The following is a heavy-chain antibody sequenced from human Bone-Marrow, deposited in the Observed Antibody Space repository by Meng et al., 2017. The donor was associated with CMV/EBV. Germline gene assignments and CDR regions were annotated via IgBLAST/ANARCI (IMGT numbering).Heavy chain of an antibody. CDR2: IYYSGST. CDR1: GGSISTSSYY. Sequence: SETLSLTCTVSGGSISTSSYYWGWIRQPPGKRLEWIGYIYYSGSTNYNPSLKSRVTISVDTSRNQFSLKLSSVTAADTAVYYCARGRGNYDFWSGYPYYYGMDVWGQGTTVTVSS. CDR3: ARGRGNYDFWSGYPYYYGMDV. D-gene: IGHD3-3*01. J-gene: IGHJ6*02. V-gene: IGHV4-61*05.